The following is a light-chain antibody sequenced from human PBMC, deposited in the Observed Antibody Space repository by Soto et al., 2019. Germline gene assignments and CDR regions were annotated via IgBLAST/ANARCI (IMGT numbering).Light chain of an antibody. CDR1: QSVLSSSNNKNY. CDR2: WAS. Sequence: DIVMTQSPDSLAVSLVERATINCKSSQSVLSSSNNKNYVTWYQQKPGQPPKLLIYWASTRESGVPDRFSGSGSGTDFSLTISSLQADDVAVYYCQQYYVTPRTCGQGTKLEIK. V-gene: IGKV4-1*01. CDR3: QQYYVTPRT. J-gene: IGKJ2*01.